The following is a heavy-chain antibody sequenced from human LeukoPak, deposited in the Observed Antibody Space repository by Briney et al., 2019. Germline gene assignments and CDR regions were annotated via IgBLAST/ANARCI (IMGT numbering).Heavy chain of an antibody. V-gene: IGHV4-34*01. CDR3: ARGPWGSVIPTRDYFYYMDV. D-gene: IGHD2-21*01. J-gene: IGHJ6*03. CDR1: GGSFKGYH. Sequence: SETLSLTCGVYGGSFKGYHWSWVRQSPGKGLEWIGEINHSGSTNYNPSLKSRVTLSVDTSQSQVSLTLRSVTAADTAVYFCARGPWGSVIPTRDYFYYMDVWGKGPTVTVSS. CDR2: INHSGST.